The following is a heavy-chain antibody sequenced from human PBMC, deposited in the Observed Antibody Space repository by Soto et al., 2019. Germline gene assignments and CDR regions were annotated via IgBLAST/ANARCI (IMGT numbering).Heavy chain of an antibody. CDR1: GDSVSSDNYY. CDR2: IYSSGST. V-gene: IGHV4-61*01. J-gene: IGHJ4*02. Sequence: SETLSLTCTVSGDSVSSDNYYWTWIRQPPGKGLEWFGYIYSSGSTNYNPSLKSRVTISVDTSRNQFSLKLTSVTAADTAVYYCARDSRGYSRAFDYWGQGTLVTVSS. D-gene: IGHD5-18*01. CDR3: ARDSRGYSRAFDY.